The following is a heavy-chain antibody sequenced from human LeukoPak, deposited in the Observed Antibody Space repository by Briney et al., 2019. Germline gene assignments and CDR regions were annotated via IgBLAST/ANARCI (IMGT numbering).Heavy chain of an antibody. Sequence: SETLSLTCTVSGDSISSYYWSWIRQPPGKGLEWIGYIYYSGSTNYNPSLKGRVTISVDTSKNQFSLKLSSVTAADTAVYYCARDSVPETYDSSGYYHAFDIWGQGTMVTVSS. D-gene: IGHD3-22*01. CDR1: GDSISSYY. V-gene: IGHV4-59*12. CDR2: IYYSGST. CDR3: ARDSVPETYDSSGYYHAFDI. J-gene: IGHJ3*02.